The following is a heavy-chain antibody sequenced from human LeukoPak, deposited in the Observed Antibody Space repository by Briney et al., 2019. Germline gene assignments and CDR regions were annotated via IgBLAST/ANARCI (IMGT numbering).Heavy chain of an antibody. D-gene: IGHD1-26*01. Sequence: GASVKVSCKASGYTFTTLDTNWVRQATGQGLEWMGWINPNSGNRGYAQKFQGRVTMTTDTSTSTAYMELRSLRSDDTAVYYCARDASGSYVDYWGQGTLVTVSS. J-gene: IGHJ4*02. CDR2: INPNSGNR. CDR1: GYTFTTLD. V-gene: IGHV1-8*02. CDR3: ARDASGSYVDY.